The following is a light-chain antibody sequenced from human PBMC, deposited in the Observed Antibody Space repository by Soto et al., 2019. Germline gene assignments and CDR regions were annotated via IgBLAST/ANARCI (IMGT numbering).Light chain of an antibody. Sequence: EFVLTQSPGTLSLSPGERATLSCRASQTVRNNYLAWYQQKPGQAPRLLIYDASSRTTGIPDRFSGGGSGTGFTLPISRLEPEDFAVYYCQQFSSYPLPFGGGTKVDIK. J-gene: IGKJ4*01. CDR1: QTVRNNY. CDR2: DAS. CDR3: QQFSSYPLP. V-gene: IGKV3-20*01.